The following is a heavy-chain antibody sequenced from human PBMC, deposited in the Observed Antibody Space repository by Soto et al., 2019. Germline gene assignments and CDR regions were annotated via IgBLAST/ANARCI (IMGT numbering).Heavy chain of an antibody. J-gene: IGHJ6*02. CDR3: AKGRSDTAMVTYYYYYYGMDV. V-gene: IGHV3-23*01. CDR1: GFTFSSYA. CDR2: ISGSGGST. D-gene: IGHD5-18*01. Sequence: PGGSLRLSCAASGFTFSSYAMSWVRQAPGKGLEWVSAISGSGGSTYYADSVKGRFTISRDNSKNTLYLQMNSLRAEDTAVYYCAKGRSDTAMVTYYYYYYGMDVWGQGTTVTVSS.